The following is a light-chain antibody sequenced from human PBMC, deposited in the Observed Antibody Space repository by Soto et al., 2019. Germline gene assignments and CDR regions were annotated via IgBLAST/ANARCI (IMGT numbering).Light chain of an antibody. J-gene: IGKJ2*01. CDR2: DAS. CDR3: QYYNSYPYT. Sequence: DIQMTQSPPTLSASVGDRVTITCRASQSINTWLAWYQQKPGKAPKLLIYDASSLESGVPSRFSGGGSGTQFTLTISSLQPDDFATFYCQYYNSYPYTFGQGTKLEIK. CDR1: QSINTW. V-gene: IGKV1-5*01.